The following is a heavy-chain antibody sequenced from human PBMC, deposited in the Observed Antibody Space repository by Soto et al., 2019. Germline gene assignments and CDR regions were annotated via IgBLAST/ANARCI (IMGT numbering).Heavy chain of an antibody. CDR3: ASRGYYHSSGYYRYFDY. V-gene: IGHV4-34*01. J-gene: IGHJ4*02. CDR1: GGSFSGYY. D-gene: IGHD3-22*01. Sequence: SETLSLTCAVYGGSFSGYYWSWIRQPPGKGLEWIGEINHSGSTNYNPSLKSRVTISVDTSKNQFSLKLSSVTAADTAVYYCASRGYYHSSGYYRYFDYWGQGTLVTAPQ. CDR2: INHSGST.